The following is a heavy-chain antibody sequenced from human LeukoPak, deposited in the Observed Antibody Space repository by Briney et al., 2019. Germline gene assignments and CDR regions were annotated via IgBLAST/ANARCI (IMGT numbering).Heavy chain of an antibody. D-gene: IGHD1-26*01. CDR1: GFTFSSYS. CDR3: AGDRAALKVGATDY. Sequence: GGSLRLSCAASGFTFSSYSMNWVRQDPGKGLEWVSSITSSSSYIYYADSVKGRFTISRDNAKNSLYLQMNSLRAEDTAVYYCAGDRAALKVGATDYWGQGTLVTVSP. V-gene: IGHV3-21*01. CDR2: ITSSSSYI. J-gene: IGHJ4*02.